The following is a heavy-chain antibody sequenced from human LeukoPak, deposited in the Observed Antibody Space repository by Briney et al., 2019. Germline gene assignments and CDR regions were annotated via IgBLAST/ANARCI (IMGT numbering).Heavy chain of an antibody. V-gene: IGHV3-23*01. D-gene: IGHD3-22*01. J-gene: IGHJ4*02. CDR2: ISGSGDTT. CDR1: GFTFSDYA. CDR3: AKLSDSSGYYYIATGC. Sequence: GGSLRLSCAASGFTFSDYAMTWVRQAPGKGLEWVSTISGSGDTTFYADSVKGRFTISRDNSKKTASLQMNSLRAEDTAVYYCAKLSDSSGYYYIATGCWGQGTLVTVSS.